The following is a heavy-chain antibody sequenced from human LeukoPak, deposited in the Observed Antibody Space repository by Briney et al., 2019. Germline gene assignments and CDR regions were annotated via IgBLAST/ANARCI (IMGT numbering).Heavy chain of an antibody. V-gene: IGHV4-38-2*02. Sequence: SETLSLTCTVSGGSISSYYWGWIRQPPGKGLEWIGSIYHSGSTYYNPSLKSRVTISVDTSKNQFSLELSSVTAADTAVYYCARDNYGGNSIYYYYMDVWGKGTTVTVSS. D-gene: IGHD4-23*01. J-gene: IGHJ6*03. CDR3: ARDNYGGNSIYYYYMDV. CDR1: GGSISSYY. CDR2: IYHSGST.